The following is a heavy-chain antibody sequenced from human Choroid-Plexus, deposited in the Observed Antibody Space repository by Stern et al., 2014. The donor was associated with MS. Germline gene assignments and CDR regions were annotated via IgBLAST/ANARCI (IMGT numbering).Heavy chain of an antibody. CDR1: GGSFSGYY. J-gene: IGHJ6*02. V-gene: IGHV4-34*01. Sequence: QVQLQQWGAGLLKPSETLSLTCAVYGGSFSGYYWSWIRQAPGKGLEWIGEIDRGGDTKYTPSLKIRFATSVDRSKNHLSLNLSPVTAADTAIYYCVRERCINTRCYGGRFGYYYYGMDVWGQGTTVTVSS. CDR2: IDRGGDT. D-gene: IGHD2-2*01. CDR3: VRERCINTRCYGGRFGYYYYGMDV.